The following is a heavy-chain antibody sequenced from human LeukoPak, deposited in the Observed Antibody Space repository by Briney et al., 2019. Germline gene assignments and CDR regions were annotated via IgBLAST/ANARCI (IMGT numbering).Heavy chain of an antibody. CDR3: ARESPDGSGSY. CDR1: GGTFSSYA. CDR2: IIPIFGTA. D-gene: IGHD3-10*01. V-gene: IGHV1-69*13. Sequence: SVKVSCKASGGTFSSYAISWVRQAPGQGLEWMGGIIPIFGTANYAQEFQGRVTITADESTSTAYMELSSLRSEDTAVYYCARESPDGSGSYWGQGTLVTVSS. J-gene: IGHJ4*02.